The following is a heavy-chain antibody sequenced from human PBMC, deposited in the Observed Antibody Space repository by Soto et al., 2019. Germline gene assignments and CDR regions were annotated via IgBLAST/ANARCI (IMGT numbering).Heavy chain of an antibody. CDR3: AREMGATTFVPYYCYGMDV. D-gene: IGHD1-26*01. Sequence: ASVKVSCKASGGTFSSYAISWVRQAPGRGLEWMGGIIPIFGTANYAQKFQGRVTITADESTSTAYMELSSLRSEDTAVYYCAREMGATTFVPYYCYGMDVWGQGTTVTVSS. J-gene: IGHJ6*02. CDR2: IIPIFGTA. V-gene: IGHV1-69*13. CDR1: GGTFSSYA.